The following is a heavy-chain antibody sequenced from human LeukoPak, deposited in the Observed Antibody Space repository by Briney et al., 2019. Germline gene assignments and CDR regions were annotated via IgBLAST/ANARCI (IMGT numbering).Heavy chain of an antibody. CDR3: ARVLRGRIAVAGTFDY. D-gene: IGHD6-19*01. Sequence: SETLSLTCTVSGGSISSGGYYWSWIRQHPGKGLEWLGYIYYSGSTYYNPSLKSRVTISVDTSKNQFSLKLSSVTAADTAVYYCARVLRGRIAVAGTFDYWGQGTLVTVSS. J-gene: IGHJ4*02. CDR2: IYYSGST. CDR1: GGSISSGGYY. V-gene: IGHV4-31*03.